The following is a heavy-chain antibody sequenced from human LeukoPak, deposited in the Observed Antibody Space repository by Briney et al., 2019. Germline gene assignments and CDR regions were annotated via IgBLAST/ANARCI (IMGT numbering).Heavy chain of an antibody. CDR2: ISSGGTYK. D-gene: IGHD3-9*01. Sequence: PGGSLRLSRAASGFTFSDYTMNWVRQAPGKGLEWVSSISSGGTYKYYADSVKGRFTISRDNSKNTLYLQMNSLRAEDTAVYYCARETYDILTGYYRTGGPVDYWGQGTLVTVSS. J-gene: IGHJ4*02. CDR3: ARETYDILTGYYRTGGPVDY. CDR1: GFTFSDYT. V-gene: IGHV3-21*01.